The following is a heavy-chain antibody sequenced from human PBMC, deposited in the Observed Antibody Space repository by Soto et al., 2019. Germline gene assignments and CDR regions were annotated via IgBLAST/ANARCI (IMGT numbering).Heavy chain of an antibody. CDR2: ISYDGSNK. CDR1: GFTFSSYG. J-gene: IGHJ4*02. V-gene: IGHV3-30*18. CDR3: ANALSSLTDYY. Sequence: GGSLRLSCAASGFTFSSYGMHWVRQAPGKGLEWVAVISYDGSNKYYADSVKGRFTTSRDNSKNTLYLQMNSLRAEDTAVYYCANALSSLTDYYWGQGTLVTVSS. D-gene: IGHD3-16*02.